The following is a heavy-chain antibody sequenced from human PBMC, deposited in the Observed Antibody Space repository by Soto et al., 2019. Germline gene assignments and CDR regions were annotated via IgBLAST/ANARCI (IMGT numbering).Heavy chain of an antibody. D-gene: IGHD5-12*01. J-gene: IGHJ4*02. Sequence: QVQLVQSGAEVKKPGSSVKVSCKASGGTFSSYAISWVRQAPGQGLEWMGGIIPIFGKAKYAQKFQVRVTITADESTSTAYMELSSLRSEDTAVYYCARDGRDGYNRGFFDYWGQGTLVTVSS. V-gene: IGHV1-69*01. CDR1: GGTFSSYA. CDR2: IIPIFGKA. CDR3: ARDGRDGYNRGFFDY.